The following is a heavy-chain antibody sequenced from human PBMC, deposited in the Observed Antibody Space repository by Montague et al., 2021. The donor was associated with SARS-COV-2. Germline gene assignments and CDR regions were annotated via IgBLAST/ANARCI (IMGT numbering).Heavy chain of an antibody. CDR1: GGSISSYY. V-gene: IGHV4-4*07. J-gene: IGHJ3*02. D-gene: IGHD3-22*01. Sequence: SETLSLTCTVSGGSISSYYWNWIRQSAGKGLEWIGRIYTSGSTNYDPSLKSRVTMSVDTSTNQFSLKLSSVTAADTAVYYCARGALFYDSSGYYSDAFDIWGQGTMVTVSS. CDR2: IYTSGST. CDR3: ARGALFYDSSGYYSDAFDI.